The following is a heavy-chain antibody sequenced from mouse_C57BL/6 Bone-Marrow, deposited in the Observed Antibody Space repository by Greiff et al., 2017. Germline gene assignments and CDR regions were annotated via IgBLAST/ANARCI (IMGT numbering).Heavy chain of an antibody. CDR1: GYTFTSYW. CDR2: IDPSDSYT. J-gene: IGHJ4*01. V-gene: IGHV1-50*01. CDR3: ARTDPYAMDY. Sequence: QVQLQQPGAELVKPGASVKLSCKASGYTFTSYWMQWVKQRPGQGLEWIGEIDPSDSYTNYNQKFKGKATLTVDTSSSTAYMQLSSLTSEDSAVYYCARTDPYAMDYWGQGTSVTVSS.